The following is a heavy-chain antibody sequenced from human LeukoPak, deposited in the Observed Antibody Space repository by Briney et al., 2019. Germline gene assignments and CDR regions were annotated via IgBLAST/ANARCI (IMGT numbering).Heavy chain of an antibody. CDR1: GFTFSSYA. CDR3: AKCALGDYVGPYDF. V-gene: IGHV3-23*01. Sequence: GGSLRLSCAASGFTFSSYAMTWARQAPGRGLQWVSTISGSGGSRHYADSVKGRFIVSRDTSKNTVFLQMNSLTAEDTAVYYCAKCALGDYVGPYDFWGQGTLVTVSS. D-gene: IGHD4-17*01. J-gene: IGHJ4*02. CDR2: ISGSGGSR.